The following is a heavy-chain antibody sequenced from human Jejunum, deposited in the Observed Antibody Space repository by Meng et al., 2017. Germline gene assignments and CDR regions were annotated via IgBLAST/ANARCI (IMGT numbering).Heavy chain of an antibody. CDR1: GFTFSSYE. J-gene: IGHJ4*02. CDR3: ARELKNSNSFDY. Sequence: GGSLRLSCAASGFTFSSYELNWVRQAPGEGLEWLSYISTGGSTIYYADSVKGRFTISRENAKNSLYLEMNSLRAEDTAIYYCARELKNSNSFDYWGQGTLVTVSS. CDR2: ISTGGSTI. V-gene: IGHV3-48*03. D-gene: IGHD6-13*01.